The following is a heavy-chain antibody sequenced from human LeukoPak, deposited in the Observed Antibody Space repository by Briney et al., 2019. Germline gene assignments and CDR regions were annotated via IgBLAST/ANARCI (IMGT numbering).Heavy chain of an antibody. D-gene: IGHD7-27*01. CDR2: INPNSGDT. Sequence: ASVKVSCKASGYTFTGYFMHWVRQAPGQGLEWMGRINPNSGDTNYAQNFQGRVTMTRDTSISTAYMELSRLRSDDTAVFYCARDLSSTSNWELDYWGQGTLVTVSS. CDR1: GYTFTGYF. J-gene: IGHJ4*02. V-gene: IGHV1-2*06. CDR3: ARDLSSTSNWELDY.